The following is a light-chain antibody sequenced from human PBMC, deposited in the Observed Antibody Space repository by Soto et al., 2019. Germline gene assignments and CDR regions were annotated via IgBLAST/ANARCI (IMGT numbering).Light chain of an antibody. J-gene: IGKJ1*01. CDR3: QQYGRTSWT. CDR1: QSVSTNF. CDR2: GAS. Sequence: ESVLTQSPGTLSLSPGEGATLSCRASQSVSTNFFAWYQQKPGQAPRLLIYGASTRATGIPDRFSGSGSGTDFTLTISRLEPEDFAVYYCQQYGRTSWTFGQGTTV. V-gene: IGKV3-20*01.